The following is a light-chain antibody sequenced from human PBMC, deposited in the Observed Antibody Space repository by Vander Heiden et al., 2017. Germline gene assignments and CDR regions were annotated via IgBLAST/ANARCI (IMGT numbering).Light chain of an antibody. CDR3: QQSYSTLLIT. Sequence: DIQTTQSPSSLSASVGDRVTITCRASQSISSYLNWYQQKPGKAPKLLIYAASTLQSGVPSRFSGSGSGTDFTLTISSLQPEDFATYYCQQSYSTLLITFGQGTRLEIK. V-gene: IGKV1-39*01. J-gene: IGKJ5*01. CDR1: QSISSY. CDR2: AAS.